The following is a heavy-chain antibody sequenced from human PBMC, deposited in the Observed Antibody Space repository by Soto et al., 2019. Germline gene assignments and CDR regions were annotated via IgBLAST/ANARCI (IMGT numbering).Heavy chain of an antibody. CDR1: GYTFTSYA. CDR2: INAGNGNT. Sequence: QVQLVQSGAEVKKPGASVKVSCKASGYTFTSYAMHWVRQAPGQRLEWMGWINAGNGNTKYSQKFQGRVTITRDTSASTAYMELSSLRSEDTAVYYCARGSHQYYYYYYMDVWGKGITVTVSS. CDR3: ARGSHQYYYYYYMDV. V-gene: IGHV1-3*01. J-gene: IGHJ6*03.